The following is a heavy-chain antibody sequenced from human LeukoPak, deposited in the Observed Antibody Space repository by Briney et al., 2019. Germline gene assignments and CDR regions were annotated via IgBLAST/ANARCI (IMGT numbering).Heavy chain of an antibody. CDR2: IASSSGSI. Sequence: GGSLRLSCAASGFTFSSYSMIWVRQTPGKGLEWASYIASSSGSIYYADSVKGRFTISRDNAENSLYLQMNSLRAEDTAVYYCAKGYSSSWYNYFDYWGQGTLVTVSS. CDR3: AKGYSSSWYNYFDY. D-gene: IGHD6-13*01. V-gene: IGHV3-48*01. CDR1: GFTFSSYS. J-gene: IGHJ4*02.